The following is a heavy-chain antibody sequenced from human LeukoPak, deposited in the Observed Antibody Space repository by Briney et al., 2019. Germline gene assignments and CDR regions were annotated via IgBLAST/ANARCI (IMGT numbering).Heavy chain of an antibody. D-gene: IGHD1-26*01. Sequence: TGGSLRLSCAASGFTFRDYWMHWIRQAPGKGLVWVSRIKGDGSHTIYVDSVKGRFTISRDNAKNTLYLQMKSLRVEDTALYYCVRDWDHFDFDSWGQGTLVTVSS. J-gene: IGHJ5*01. CDR1: GFTFRDYW. CDR2: IKGDGSHT. CDR3: VRDWDHFDFDS. V-gene: IGHV3-74*01.